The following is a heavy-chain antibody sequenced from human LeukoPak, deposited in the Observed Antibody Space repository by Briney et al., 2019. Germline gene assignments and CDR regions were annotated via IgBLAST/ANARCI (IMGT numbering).Heavy chain of an antibody. V-gene: IGHV3-11*06. CDR2: ISSSSSYI. J-gene: IGHJ4*02. CDR3: ARDRGAVAAYFDY. CDR1: GFTFSDYY. D-gene: IGHD6-19*01. Sequence: GGSLRLPCAASGFTFSDYYMSWIRQAPGKGLEWVSSISSSSSYIYYADSVKGRFTISRDNSKNTLYLQMNSLRAEDTAVYYCARDRGAVAAYFDYWGQGTLVTVSS.